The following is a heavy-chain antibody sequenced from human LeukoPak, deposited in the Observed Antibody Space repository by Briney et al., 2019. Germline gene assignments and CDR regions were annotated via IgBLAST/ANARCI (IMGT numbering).Heavy chain of an antibody. CDR2: ISSSSSYI. V-gene: IGHV3-21*01. Sequence: GGSLRLSCSASGFTFSSYSMNWVRQAPGKGLEWVSSISSSSSYIYYAASVKDRFTISRDNAKNSLYLQMNSLRAADTAVYYCARAPTVLVGYCSSSSCQAVYWGQGTLVTVSS. J-gene: IGHJ4*02. CDR3: ARAPTVLVGYCSSSSCQAVY. CDR1: GFTFSSYS. D-gene: IGHD2-2*01.